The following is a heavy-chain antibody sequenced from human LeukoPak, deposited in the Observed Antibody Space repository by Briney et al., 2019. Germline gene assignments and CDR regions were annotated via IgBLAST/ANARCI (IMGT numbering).Heavy chain of an antibody. V-gene: IGHV3-53*01. CDR3: AKDRSPVSSSSWYYFDY. CDR1: GFTVSSNH. D-gene: IGHD6-13*01. Sequence: PGGSLRLSCAASGFTVSSNHMSWVRQAPGKGLEWVSLIYSGGSTNYAESVKGRFTISRDNSKNTLYLQMNSLRAEDTAVYYCAKDRSPVSSSSWYYFDYWGQGTLVTVSS. J-gene: IGHJ4*02. CDR2: IYSGGST.